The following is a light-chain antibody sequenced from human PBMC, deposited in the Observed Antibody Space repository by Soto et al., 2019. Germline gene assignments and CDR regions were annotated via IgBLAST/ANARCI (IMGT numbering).Light chain of an antibody. V-gene: IGKV1-27*01. CDR2: AAS. CDR1: QGIGVY. CDR3: QKYNSAPLT. Sequence: DIPMTQSPSSLSASLGDRVTITCRASQGIGVYLAWFQQKPGNVPKLLIYAASTLQSGVPSRFSGSESGTDFTLAISSLQPEDFATYYCQKYNSAPLTFGGGTKVEIK. J-gene: IGKJ4*01.